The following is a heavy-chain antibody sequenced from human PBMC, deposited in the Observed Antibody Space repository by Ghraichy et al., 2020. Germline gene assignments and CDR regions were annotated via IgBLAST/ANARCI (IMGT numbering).Heavy chain of an antibody. D-gene: IGHD1-26*01. J-gene: IGHJ6*02. Sequence: SETLSLTCAVYGGSFSGYYWSWIRQPPGKGLEWIGEINHSGSTNYNPSLKSRVTISVDTSKNQFSLKLSSVTAADTAVYYCARGRLQRGKYYYYYGMDVWGQGTTVTVSS. CDR1: GGSFSGYY. V-gene: IGHV4-34*01. CDR2: INHSGST. CDR3: ARGRLQRGKYYYYYGMDV.